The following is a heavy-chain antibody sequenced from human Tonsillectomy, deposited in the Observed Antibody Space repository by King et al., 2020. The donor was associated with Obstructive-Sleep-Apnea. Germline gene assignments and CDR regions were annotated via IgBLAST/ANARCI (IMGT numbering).Heavy chain of an antibody. D-gene: IGHD2/OR15-2a*01. J-gene: IGHJ4*02. CDR2: IYHSGST. CDR1: GGSISSTNW. V-gene: IGHV4-4*02. Sequence: VQLVESGPGLVKPSGTLSLTCAVSGGSISSTNWWSWVRQPPGKGLEWNGEIYHSGSTNYNPSLKNRVTISINKSENQFSLKLTSMTAADTAVYYCASGNSTSPGYWGQGTLVTVSS. CDR3: ASGNSTSPGY.